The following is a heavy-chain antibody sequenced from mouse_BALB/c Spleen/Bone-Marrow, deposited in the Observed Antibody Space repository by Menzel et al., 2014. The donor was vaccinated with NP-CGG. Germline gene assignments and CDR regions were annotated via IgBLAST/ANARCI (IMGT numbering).Heavy chain of an antibody. J-gene: IGHJ4*01. CDR1: GYTFTRYY. CDR2: IYPGNVNT. Sequence: QVHVKQSGPELVKPGASVRISCKASGYTFTRYYIQWMKQRPGQGLEWIGWIYPGNVNTKCNEKFKGKATLTADKSSSTAYMQLSSLTSEDSAVYFCAMWLRRDYYAMDYWGQGTSVTVSS. V-gene: IGHV1S56*01. D-gene: IGHD2-2*01. CDR3: AMWLRRDYYAMDY.